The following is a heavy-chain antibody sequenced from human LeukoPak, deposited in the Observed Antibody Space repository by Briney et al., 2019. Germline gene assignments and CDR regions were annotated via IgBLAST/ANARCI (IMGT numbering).Heavy chain of an antibody. D-gene: IGHD6-19*01. CDR3: ARTEQWLPEDI. CDR1: GYTFIGYC. J-gene: IGHJ3*02. Sequence: ASVKVSCKASGYTFIGYCMHWVRQAPGQGLEWMGWINPNSGGTNYAQKFQGRVTMTRDTSISTAYMELSRLRSDDTAVYYCARTEQWLPEDIWGQGTMVTVSS. V-gene: IGHV1-2*02. CDR2: INPNSGGT.